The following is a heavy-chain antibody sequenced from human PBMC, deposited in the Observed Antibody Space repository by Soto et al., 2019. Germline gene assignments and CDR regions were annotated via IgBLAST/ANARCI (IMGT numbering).Heavy chain of an antibody. V-gene: IGHV1-24*01. D-gene: IGHD2-15*01. CDR1: GYNLTELS. CDR3: ATDPPGGCSGGSCYPPDWFDP. Sequence: GASVKVSCKVSGYNLTELSMHWVRQAPGKGLEWMGGFDPEDGETIYAQKFQGRVTMTEDTSTDTAYMELSSLRSEDTAVYYCATDPPGGCSGGSCYPPDWFDPWGQGTLFTVSS. CDR2: FDPEDGET. J-gene: IGHJ5*02.